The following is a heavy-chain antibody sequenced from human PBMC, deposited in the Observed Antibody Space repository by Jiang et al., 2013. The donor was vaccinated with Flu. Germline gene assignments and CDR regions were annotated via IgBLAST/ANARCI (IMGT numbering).Heavy chain of an antibody. D-gene: IGHD5-18*01. J-gene: IGHJ6*02. Sequence: SLKISCKGSGYSFTSYWIGWVRQMPGKGLEWMGIIYPGDSDTRYSPSFQGQVTISADKSISTAYLQWSSLKASDTAMYYCARRLDPKRGYSYGWPLYGMDVWGQGTTVTVSS. V-gene: IGHV5-51*01. CDR2: IYPGDSDT. CDR3: ARRLDPKRGYSYGWPLYGMDV. CDR1: GYSFTSYW.